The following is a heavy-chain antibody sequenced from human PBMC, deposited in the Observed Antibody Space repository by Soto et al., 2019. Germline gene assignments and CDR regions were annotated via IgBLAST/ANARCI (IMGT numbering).Heavy chain of an antibody. CDR2: IIPIFGPA. D-gene: IGHD1-1*01. CDR1: GGTFSSYA. Sequence: QVQLVQSGAEVKKPGSSVKVSCKASGGTFSSYAISWVRQAPGQGLEWMGGIIPIFGPANYAQKFQGRVTITADESTSTAYMELSSLRSEDTAVYDCASGGWNDVYSTRYGMDVWGQGTTVTVAS. V-gene: IGHV1-69*01. J-gene: IGHJ6*02. CDR3: ASGGWNDVYSTRYGMDV.